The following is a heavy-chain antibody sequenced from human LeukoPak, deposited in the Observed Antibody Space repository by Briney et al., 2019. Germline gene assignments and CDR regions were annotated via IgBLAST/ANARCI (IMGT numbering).Heavy chain of an antibody. V-gene: IGHV1-18*01. CDR1: GYSFTSYA. Sequence: ASVTVSCKSSGYSFTSYAISWVRQAPGQGLEWMGWISAYNGNTNYAQKLQGRVTMTTDTSTSTAYMELRSLRSDDTAVYYCARVGRIAAQEYYFDYWGQGTLVTVSS. CDR2: ISAYNGNT. J-gene: IGHJ4*02. CDR3: ARVGRIAAQEYYFDY. D-gene: IGHD6-6*01.